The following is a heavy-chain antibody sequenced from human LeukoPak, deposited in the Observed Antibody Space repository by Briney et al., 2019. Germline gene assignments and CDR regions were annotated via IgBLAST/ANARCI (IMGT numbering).Heavy chain of an antibody. J-gene: IGHJ4*02. D-gene: IGHD6-13*01. Sequence: GGSLRLSCAASGFTFSSYAMSWVRQAPGKGLEWVSAISGSGGSTYYADSVKGRFTISRDNSKNTLYLQMNSLRAEDTAVYYCARLAVSSSWYEGDYWGQGTLVTVSS. CDR2: ISGSGGST. CDR1: GFTFSSYA. CDR3: ARLAVSSSWYEGDY. V-gene: IGHV3-23*01.